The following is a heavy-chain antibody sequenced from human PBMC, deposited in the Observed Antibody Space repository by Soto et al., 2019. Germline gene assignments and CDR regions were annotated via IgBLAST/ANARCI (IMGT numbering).Heavy chain of an antibody. CDR3: ARGYCSSTSCYAYELYYYYYYYMDV. V-gene: IGHV1-3*01. CDR2: INAGNGNT. CDR1: GYTFTSYA. Sequence: GASVKVSCKASGYTFTSYAMHWVRQAPGQRLERMGWINAGNGNTKYSQKFQGRVTITRDTSASTAYMELSSLRSEDTAVYYCARGYCSSTSCYAYELYYYYYYYMDVWGKGTTVTVSS. J-gene: IGHJ6*03. D-gene: IGHD2-2*01.